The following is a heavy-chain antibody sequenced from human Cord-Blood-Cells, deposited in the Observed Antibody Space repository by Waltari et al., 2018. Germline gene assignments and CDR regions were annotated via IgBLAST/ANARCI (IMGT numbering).Heavy chain of an antibody. CDR2: ISGSGDST. CDR3: AKSGPTGETFSSYYYYYMDV. CDR1: GFTFSSYA. J-gene: IGHJ6*03. Sequence: EVQLLESGGGLVQPGGSLRLSCAASGFTFSSYAMSWVRQAPGKGLEWVSAISGSGDSTYYAVSVKGRFTISRDNSKNTLYLQMNSLRAEDTAVYYCAKSGPTGETFSSYYYYYMDVWGKGTTVTVSS. V-gene: IGHV3-23*01. D-gene: IGHD3-16*01.